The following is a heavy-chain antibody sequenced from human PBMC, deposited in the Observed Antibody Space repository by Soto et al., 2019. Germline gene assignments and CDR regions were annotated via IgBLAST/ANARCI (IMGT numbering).Heavy chain of an antibody. D-gene: IGHD2-15*01. CDR1: GGSISSYY. Sequence: QVQLQESGPGLVKPSETLSLTCTVSGGSISSYYWSWIRQPPGKGLEWIGYIYYSGSTNYNPSLTSRDTSSVDTSKTQFSLKVSSVTAADTAVYYCASRYGGSLDYWGQGTLVTVSS. V-gene: IGHV4-59*08. CDR2: IYYSGST. J-gene: IGHJ4*02. CDR3: ASRYGGSLDY.